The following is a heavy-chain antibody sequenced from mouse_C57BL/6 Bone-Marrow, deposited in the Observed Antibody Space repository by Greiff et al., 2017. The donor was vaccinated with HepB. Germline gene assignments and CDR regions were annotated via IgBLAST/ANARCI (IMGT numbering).Heavy chain of an antibody. D-gene: IGHD1-1*01. J-gene: IGHJ1*03. CDR1: GFTFSSYG. Sequence: DVKLVESGGDLVKPGGSLKLSCAASGFTFSSYGMSWVRQTPDKRLEWVATISSGGSYTYYPDSVKGRFTISRDNAKNTLYLQMSSLKSEDTAMYYCARLSSYFHWYFDVWGTGTTVTVSS. V-gene: IGHV5-6*02. CDR2: ISSGGSYT. CDR3: ARLSSYFHWYFDV.